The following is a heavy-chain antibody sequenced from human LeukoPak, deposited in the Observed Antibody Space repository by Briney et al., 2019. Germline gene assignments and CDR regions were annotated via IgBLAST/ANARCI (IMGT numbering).Heavy chain of an antibody. CDR1: GFSLSTSGMR. Sequence: SGPALVKPTQTLTLTCTFSGFSLSTSGMRVSWIRQPPGKALGWLARIDWDDDNFYSTSLKTRLNISQDTSKNHVVLTMTNMDPVDTATYYCARTFTVTRFDCWGQGTLVTVSS. J-gene: IGHJ4*02. CDR2: IDWDDDN. V-gene: IGHV2-70*04. CDR3: ARTFTVTRFDC. D-gene: IGHD4-17*01.